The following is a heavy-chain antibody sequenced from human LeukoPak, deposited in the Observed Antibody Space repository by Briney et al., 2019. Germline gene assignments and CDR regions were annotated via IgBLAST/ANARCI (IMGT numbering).Heavy chain of an antibody. CDR2: ISGSGNDI. V-gene: IGHV3-21*04. Sequence: PGGSLRLSCVASGFTFSNFGMNWVRQAPGKGLEWVSYISGSGNDISYADSVKGRFTISRDNAKTSLYLQMNSLRVEDTAVYYCSRGPRRVDYWGQGTLVTVSS. D-gene: IGHD5-12*01. J-gene: IGHJ4*02. CDR1: GFTFSNFG. CDR3: SRGPRRVDY.